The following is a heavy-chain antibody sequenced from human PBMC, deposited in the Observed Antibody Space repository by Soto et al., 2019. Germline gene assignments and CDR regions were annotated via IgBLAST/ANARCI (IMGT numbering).Heavy chain of an antibody. J-gene: IGHJ5*02. Sequence: LSVTSIVSGGSISSGSYYWSWIRQHPGKGLEWIGYIYYSGSTYYNPSLKSRVTISVDTSKNQFSLKLSSVTAADTAVYYCASYSKRLGYCSSTSCYNWFDPWGQGTLVTVSS. CDR1: GGSISSGSYY. CDR3: ASYSKRLGYCSSTSCYNWFDP. CDR2: IYYSGST. D-gene: IGHD2-2*01. V-gene: IGHV4-31*02.